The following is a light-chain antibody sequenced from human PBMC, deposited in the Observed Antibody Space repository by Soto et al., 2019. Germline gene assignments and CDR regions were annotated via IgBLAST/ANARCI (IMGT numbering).Light chain of an antibody. CDR3: QQNKDWPET. J-gene: IGKJ1*01. V-gene: IGKV3D-15*01. CDR1: QSVSSR. Sequence: EIVMTQSPCTQSVCPGERATLSCRASQSVSSRLAWYQQKPGQAPRLLISGASSRATGIPDRFSGSGSGTEFTLTICSLQSEDFGVYYSQQNKDWPETFGQGTKVDIK. CDR2: GAS.